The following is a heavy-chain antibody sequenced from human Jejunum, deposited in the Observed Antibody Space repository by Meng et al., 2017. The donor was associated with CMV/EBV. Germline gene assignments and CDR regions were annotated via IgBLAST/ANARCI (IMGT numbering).Heavy chain of an antibody. J-gene: IGHJ6*02. CDR1: GFTFSSHW. D-gene: IGHD6-19*01. Sequence: CAASGFTFSSHWMHWVRQVPGKGLVWVSCIPSGGGERRYADSVKGRFTISRGDNTVYLQMNSLRAEDTAVYSCARSAPYVYSSPGVWGQGTTVTVSS. V-gene: IGHV3-74*01. CDR2: IPSGGGER. CDR3: ARSAPYVYSSPGV.